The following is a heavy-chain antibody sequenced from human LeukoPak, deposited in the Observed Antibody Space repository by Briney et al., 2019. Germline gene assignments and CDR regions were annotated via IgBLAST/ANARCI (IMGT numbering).Heavy chain of an antibody. J-gene: IGHJ4*02. CDR3: AKESNGRRFDFDY. CDR1: GFTFSNAW. D-gene: IGHD1-26*01. V-gene: IGHV3-23*01. CDR2: ISAGGGGI. Sequence: PGGSLRLSCAASGFTFSNAWMNWVRQTPGKGLEWVSSISAGGGGIYYADSVKGRFTVSRDDSKNTLYLQMNSLRVEDTALYYCAKESNGRRFDFDYWGQGTLATVSS.